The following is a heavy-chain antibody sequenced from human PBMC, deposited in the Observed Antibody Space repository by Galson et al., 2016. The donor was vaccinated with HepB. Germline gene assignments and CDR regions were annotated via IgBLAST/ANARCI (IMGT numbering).Heavy chain of an antibody. CDR1: GFTFTGST. V-gene: IGHV3-73*01. D-gene: IGHD6-13*01. Sequence: SLRLSCAASGFTFTGSTMHWVRQASGKGLEWAGRFRMKTYNEATAYAASVKGRFTISRDDSKNTAYLQMNSLRIEDTAVYYCTIRQSSNWYGMDVWGQGALVTVSS. CDR3: TIRQSSNWYGMDV. J-gene: IGHJ6*02. CDR2: FRMKTYNEAT.